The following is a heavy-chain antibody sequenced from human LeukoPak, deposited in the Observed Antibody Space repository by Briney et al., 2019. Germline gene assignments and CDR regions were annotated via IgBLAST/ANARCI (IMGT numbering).Heavy chain of an antibody. CDR2: INGGSGNT. Sequence: GASVKVSCKASGYTFTTYDMHWVRQAPGQGLEWLGWINGGSGNTKYSEKLQGRVTITTDTSASVVYMDLTGLTSEDTAIYYCAREPPAAGAHFYAMDVWGQGTTITVSS. J-gene: IGHJ6*02. V-gene: IGHV1-3*01. D-gene: IGHD6-13*01. CDR3: AREPPAAGAHFYAMDV. CDR1: GYTFTTYD.